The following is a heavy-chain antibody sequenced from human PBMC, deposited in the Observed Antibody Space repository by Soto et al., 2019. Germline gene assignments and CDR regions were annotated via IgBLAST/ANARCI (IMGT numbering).Heavy chain of an antibody. CDR1: GYTFSDYR. CDR3: ARENWHFDY. J-gene: IGHJ4*02. Sequence: QVQLVQSGAEVKKPGASVKVSCKTSGYTFSDYRMHWVRQAPGQGLEWMGWVSPISGDTNYAQEFQGRVTMTSDPSIKTVYMELNSLTSDDTSMFYCARENWHFDYWGQGTVITVSS. V-gene: IGHV1-2*02. CDR2: VSPISGDT.